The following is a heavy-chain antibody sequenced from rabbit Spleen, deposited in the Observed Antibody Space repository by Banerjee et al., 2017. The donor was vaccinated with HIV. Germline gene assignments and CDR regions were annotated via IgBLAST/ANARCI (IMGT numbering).Heavy chain of an antibody. V-gene: IGHV1S45*01. D-gene: IGHD4-2*01. CDR2: IDVVRRGNT. CDR3: ARDAAGREDFNL. Sequence: QEQLEESGGDLVKPGGTLTLTCKASGLDFSVDYWICWVRQAPGKGLEWIACIDVVRRGNTYYASWAKGRSTVSKTSSTTVTLQMTSLTAADTATYFCARDAAGREDFNLWGQGTLVTVS. J-gene: IGHJ4*01. CDR1: GLDFSVDYW.